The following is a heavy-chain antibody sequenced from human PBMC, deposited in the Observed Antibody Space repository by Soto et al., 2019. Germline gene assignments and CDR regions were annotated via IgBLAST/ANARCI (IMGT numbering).Heavy chain of an antibody. CDR3: ASSPQTYSGSHLNWFAP. D-gene: IGHD1-26*01. J-gene: IGHJ5*02. CDR2: TYHRGSN. Sequence: SETLSLTCAVSGSFISSSNWWIWVRQLPGKGLERICDTYHRGSNNYNPSIKSGVTISVDKSKNQFSLKLSSVTAADTAVYYCASSPQTYSGSHLNWFAPSGPGTLVTVSS. CDR1: GSFISSSNW. V-gene: IGHV4-4*02.